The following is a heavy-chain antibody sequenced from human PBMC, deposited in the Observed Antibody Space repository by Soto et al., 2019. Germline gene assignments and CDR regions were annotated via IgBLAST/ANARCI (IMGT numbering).Heavy chain of an antibody. CDR1: GFTFSSYG. J-gene: IGHJ6*02. CDR2: IWYDGSNK. Sequence: QVQLVESGGGVVQPGRSLRLSCAASGFTFSSYGMHWVRQAPGKGLEWVAVIWYDGSNKYYADSVKGRFTISRDNSKNTLYLQMNSLRAEDTAVYYCAREAIFGVVTDSYYYYGMDVWGQGTTVTVSS. CDR3: AREAIFGVVTDSYYYYGMDV. D-gene: IGHD3-3*01. V-gene: IGHV3-33*01.